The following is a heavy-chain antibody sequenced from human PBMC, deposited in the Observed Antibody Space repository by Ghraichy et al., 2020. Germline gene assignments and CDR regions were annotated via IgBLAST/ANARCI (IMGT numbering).Heavy chain of an antibody. V-gene: IGHV1-18*01. CDR3: GRNLPNVNRYYDHPPVGGKPYYFDN. D-gene: IGHD3-16*01. CDR2: ISTYNGDT. CDR1: GYTFTSYG. J-gene: IGHJ4*02. Sequence: ASVKVSCKASGYTFTSYGISWVRQAPGQGLEWMGWISTYNGDTNYAQKLQGRVTMTTDTSTRTAYMELRSLRSDDTAVYYCGRNLPNVNRYYDHPPVGGKPYYFDNWGQGTLVTVSS.